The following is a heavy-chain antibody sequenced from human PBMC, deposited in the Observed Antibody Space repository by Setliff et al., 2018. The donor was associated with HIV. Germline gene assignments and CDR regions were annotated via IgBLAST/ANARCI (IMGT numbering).Heavy chain of an antibody. CDR2: MSYSGST. CDR1: GGSITSDTYY. Sequence: SETLSLTCSVSGGSITSDTYYWGWIRQPPGKGLEWIGSMSYSGSTLYNPSLKSRVTISVDTSKNYFSLKLSSVTAADTAVYYCARGPRITLIEVVTSDYYYGMDVWGQGTTVTVSS. J-gene: IGHJ6*02. V-gene: IGHV4-39*02. CDR3: ARGPRITLIEVVTSDYYYGMDV. D-gene: IGHD3-22*01.